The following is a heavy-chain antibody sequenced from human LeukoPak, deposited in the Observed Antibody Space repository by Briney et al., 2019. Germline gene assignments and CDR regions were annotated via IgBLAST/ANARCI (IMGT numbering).Heavy chain of an antibody. J-gene: IGHJ1*01. Sequence: GGSLRLSCAASGFTFSKHGMNWVRQAPGKGLEWVSGISPSGDITYYADSVKGRFTISRDNSKNTLYVQMNSLRAEDTAVYYCARGGKRAVTGTRSPQYFQHWGQGTLVTVSS. V-gene: IGHV3-23*01. CDR2: ISPSGDIT. D-gene: IGHD6-19*01. CDR3: ARGGKRAVTGTRSPQYFQH. CDR1: GFTFSKHG.